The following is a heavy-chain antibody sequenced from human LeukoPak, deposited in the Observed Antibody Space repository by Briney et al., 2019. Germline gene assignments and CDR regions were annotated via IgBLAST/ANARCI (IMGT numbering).Heavy chain of an antibody. J-gene: IGHJ6*03. CDR3: ARGLGSGYYHYYYYMDV. D-gene: IGHD3-10*01. CDR1: GGSFSGYY. CDR2: INHSGST. V-gene: IGHV4-34*01. Sequence: SETLSLTCAVYGGSFSGYYWSWIRQPPGKGLEWTGEINHSGSTNYNPSLKSRVTISVDTSKNQFSLKLSSVTAADTAVYYCARGLGSGYYHYYYYMDVWGKGTTVTVSS.